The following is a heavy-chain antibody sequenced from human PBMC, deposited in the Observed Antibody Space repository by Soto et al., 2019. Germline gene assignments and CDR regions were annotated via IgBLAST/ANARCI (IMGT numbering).Heavy chain of an antibody. D-gene: IGHD6-13*01. V-gene: IGHV4-4*02. Sequence: QVQLQESGPGLVKPSGTLSLTCAVSGGSISSSNWWSWVRQPPGKGLEWIGEIYHSGSTNYNPSLKSRVTIPVDKTKNQSSLRLSSVTAADTAVYYCARAAMGGSSWPFDYWGQGTLVTVSS. CDR3: ARAAMGGSSWPFDY. CDR1: GGSISSSNW. J-gene: IGHJ4*02. CDR2: IYHSGST.